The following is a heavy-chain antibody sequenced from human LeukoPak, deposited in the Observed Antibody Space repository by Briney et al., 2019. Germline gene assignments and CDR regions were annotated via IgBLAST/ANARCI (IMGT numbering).Heavy chain of an antibody. Sequence: GGSLRLSCVASGLTFTNYWMNWVRQAPGKGLEWVSYISSSGSTIYYADSVKGRFTISRDNAKNSLYLQMNSLRAEDTAVYYCARDPLRLGELSLNHFDYWGQGTLVTVSS. V-gene: IGHV3-48*03. CDR1: GLTFTNYW. J-gene: IGHJ4*02. CDR3: ARDPLRLGELSLNHFDY. D-gene: IGHD3-16*02. CDR2: ISSSGSTI.